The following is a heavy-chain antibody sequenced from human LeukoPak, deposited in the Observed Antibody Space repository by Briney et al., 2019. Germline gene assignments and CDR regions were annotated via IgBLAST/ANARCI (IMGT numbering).Heavy chain of an antibody. CDR3: ARLARYSSSSGGLDY. J-gene: IGHJ4*02. D-gene: IGHD6-6*01. CDR2: ICAYNGNT. CDR1: GYTFTSYG. Sequence: GASVKVSCKASGYTFTSYGISWVRQAPGQGLEWMGWICAYNGNTNYAQKLQGRVTMTTDTSTSTAYMELRSLRSDDTAVYYCARLARYSSSSGGLDYWGQGTLVTVSS. V-gene: IGHV1-18*01.